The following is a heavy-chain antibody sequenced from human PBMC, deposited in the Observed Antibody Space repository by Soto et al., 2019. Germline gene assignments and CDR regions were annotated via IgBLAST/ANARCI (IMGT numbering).Heavy chain of an antibody. CDR2: ISSYNGDT. J-gene: IGHJ6*02. Sequence: ASVKVSCKASGYTFTSYGISWVRQAPGQGPEWMGWISSYNGDTNYAQTFQGRVTMTTDTSTSTAYLQWSSLKASDTAMYYCASRYYYGSGSYYPPYYYYGMDVWGQGTTVTVSS. D-gene: IGHD3-10*01. CDR3: ASRYYYGSGSYYPPYYYYGMDV. CDR1: GYTFTSYG. V-gene: IGHV1-18*01.